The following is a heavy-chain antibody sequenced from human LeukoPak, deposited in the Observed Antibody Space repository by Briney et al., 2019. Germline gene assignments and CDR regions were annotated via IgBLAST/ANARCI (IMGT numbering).Heavy chain of an antibody. J-gene: IGHJ4*02. CDR1: GFTFSSYS. D-gene: IGHD7-27*01. V-gene: IGHV3-21*01. CDR2: ISSSSSYI. CDR3: ARYEVTGDDY. Sequence: PGGSLRLSCAASGFTFSSYSMNWVRQAPGKGLEWVSSISSSSSYIYYADSVKGRFTISRDNAKNSLYLQMNSLRAEDTAEYYCARYEVTGDDYWGQGTLVTVSS.